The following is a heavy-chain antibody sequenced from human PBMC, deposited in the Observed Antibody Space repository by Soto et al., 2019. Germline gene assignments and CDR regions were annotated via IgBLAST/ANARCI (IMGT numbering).Heavy chain of an antibody. CDR3: ARDKYYYGSGKDGMDV. V-gene: IGHV4-31*03. CDR2: IYYSGST. CDR1: GGSISIGGYY. D-gene: IGHD3-10*01. J-gene: IGHJ6*02. Sequence: LSLTCTVSGGSISIGGYYWTWIRQHPGKGLEWIGYIYYSGSTYYNPSLKSRVTISVDTSKNQFSLKLSSVTAADTAVYYCARDKYYYGSGKDGMDVWGQGTTVTVSS.